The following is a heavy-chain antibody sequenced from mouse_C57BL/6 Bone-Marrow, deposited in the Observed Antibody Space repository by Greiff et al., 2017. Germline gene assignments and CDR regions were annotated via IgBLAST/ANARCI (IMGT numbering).Heavy chain of an antibody. Sequence: VQLQQPGAELVKPGASVKLSCKASGYTFTSYWMPWVKQRPGQGLEWIGMIHPNSGSTNYNEKFKSKATLTVNKSTIPAYMQLSSLSSEDSAVYYCATTTVPAFAYWGQGTLVTVSA. D-gene: IGHD1-1*01. CDR2: IHPNSGST. J-gene: IGHJ3*01. V-gene: IGHV1-64*01. CDR1: GYTFTSYW. CDR3: ATTTVPAFAY.